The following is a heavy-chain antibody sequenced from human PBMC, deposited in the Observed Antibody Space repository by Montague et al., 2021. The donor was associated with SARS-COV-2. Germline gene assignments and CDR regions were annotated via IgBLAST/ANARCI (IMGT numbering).Heavy chain of an antibody. J-gene: IGHJ4*02. CDR1: GVSVTDYY. D-gene: IGHD3-9*01. V-gene: IGHV4-59*08. Sequence: SETLYLTCTVSGVSVTDYYWSWIRQPPGKGLEWVGDVLYNKGTNFNPSLKSRVAISVDTSKNQFSLRLTSVTAADTAFYYCVRHQHYDDLNGPPGFWDQGTLVTVSS. CDR2: VLYNKGT. CDR3: VRHQHYDDLNGPPGF.